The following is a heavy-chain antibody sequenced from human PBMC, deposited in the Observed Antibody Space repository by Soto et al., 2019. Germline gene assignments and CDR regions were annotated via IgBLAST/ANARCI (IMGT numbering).Heavy chain of an antibody. D-gene: IGHD4-17*01. Sequence: QLQLQESGPGLVKPSETLSLDCTVSGDSVSSRSYFWGWIRQPPGKGLEWIVSLHYSGSTYYNPSLKSRVTTSVDTSKNQFSLKLTSVIAADTAVYYCARKTLTTVTPGNYWGQGTLVTVSS. V-gene: IGHV4-39*01. CDR3: ARKTLTTVTPGNY. J-gene: IGHJ4*02. CDR2: LHYSGST. CDR1: GDSVSSRSYF.